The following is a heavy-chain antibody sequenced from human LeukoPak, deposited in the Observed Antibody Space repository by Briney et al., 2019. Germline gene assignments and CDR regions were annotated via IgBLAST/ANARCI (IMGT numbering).Heavy chain of an antibody. D-gene: IGHD3-22*01. CDR1: GGTFSSYA. Sequence: ASVKVSCKASGGTFSSYAISWVRQAPGQGLEWMGGIIPIFGTANYAQKFQGRVTITADESTSTAYMELSSVRSEDTAVYYCARDPNYYDSSGSGSEWGQGTLVTVSS. CDR3: ARDPNYYDSSGSGSE. J-gene: IGHJ4*02. V-gene: IGHV1-69*13. CDR2: IIPIFGTA.